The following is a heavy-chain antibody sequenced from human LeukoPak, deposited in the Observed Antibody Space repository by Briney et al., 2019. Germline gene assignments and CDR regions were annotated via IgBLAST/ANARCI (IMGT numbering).Heavy chain of an antibody. Sequence: ASVKVSCKASGYTFAGYYMHWVRQAPGQGLEWMGWINPNSGGTNYAQKFQGRVTMTRDTSISTAYMELSRLRSDDTAVYYCARFFTAAAGTFGPNYGMDVWGQGTTVTVSS. CDR3: ARFFTAAAGTFGPNYGMDV. J-gene: IGHJ6*02. V-gene: IGHV1-2*02. CDR1: GYTFAGYY. D-gene: IGHD6-13*01. CDR2: INPNSGGT.